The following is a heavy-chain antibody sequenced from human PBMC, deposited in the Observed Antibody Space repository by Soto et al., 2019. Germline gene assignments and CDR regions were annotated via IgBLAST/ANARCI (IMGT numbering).Heavy chain of an antibody. CDR3: ARGNALDV. CDR1: GDSVSSDITS. CDR2: TYYRSKWFH. V-gene: IGHV6-1*01. Sequence: QGQLQQSGPGLVKPSQTLSLTCAISGDSVSSDITSWNWSRQSPSRGLEWLGRTYYRSKWFHDYAASVKSRITINPATSKNQCSLELNSMTPEDTAVYYCARGNALDVWGQGTVVTVSS. D-gene: IGHD3-10*01. J-gene: IGHJ3*01.